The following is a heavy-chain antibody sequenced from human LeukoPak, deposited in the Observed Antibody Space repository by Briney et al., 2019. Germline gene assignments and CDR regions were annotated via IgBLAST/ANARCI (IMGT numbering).Heavy chain of an antibody. Sequence: PGGSLRLSCAASGFTFSSYWMSWVRQAPGKGLEWVANIKQDGSEKYYVDSGKGRFTISRDNAKNSLYLQMNSLRAEDTAVYYCARDWAYCSSTSCYIYYYYMDVWGKGTTVTVSS. D-gene: IGHD2-2*02. CDR3: ARDWAYCSSTSCYIYYYYMDV. CDR1: GFTFSSYW. CDR2: IKQDGSEK. J-gene: IGHJ6*03. V-gene: IGHV3-7*01.